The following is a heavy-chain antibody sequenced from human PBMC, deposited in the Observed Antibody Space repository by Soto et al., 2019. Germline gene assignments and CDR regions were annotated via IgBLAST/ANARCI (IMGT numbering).Heavy chain of an antibody. D-gene: IGHD5-12*01. CDR1: GYTFTSYY. CDR2: INPSGGST. CDR3: ARGRATACFDY. J-gene: IGHJ4*02. V-gene: IGHV1-46*03. Sequence: QVQLVQSGAEVKKPGASVKVSCKASGYTFTSYYMHWVRQAPGQGLEWMGIINPSGGSTSYAQKFQGRVTMTRDTATSTVYLELSSLRSEDTAVYYCARGRATACFDYWGQGTLVTVSS.